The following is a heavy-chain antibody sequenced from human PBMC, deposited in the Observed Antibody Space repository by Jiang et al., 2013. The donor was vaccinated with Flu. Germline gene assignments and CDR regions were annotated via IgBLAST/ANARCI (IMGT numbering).Heavy chain of an antibody. CDR2: IYPGDSDS. CDR3: ARRSGSYTY. V-gene: IGHV5-51*01. J-gene: IGHJ4*02. CDR1: GYSFTNYW. Sequence: KGSGYSFTNYWIAWVRQMPGKGLEWMGIIYPGDSDSRYNPSFEGQVAISADKSTSTAYLKWSSLKASDSAMYYCARRSGSYTYWGQGTLVTVSP. D-gene: IGHD1-26*01.